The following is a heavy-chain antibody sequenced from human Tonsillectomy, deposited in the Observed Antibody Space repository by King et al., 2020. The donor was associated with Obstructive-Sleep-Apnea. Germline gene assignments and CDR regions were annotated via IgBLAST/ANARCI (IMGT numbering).Heavy chain of an antibody. J-gene: IGHJ4*02. V-gene: IGHV5-51*01. CDR3: GRRNRGPGADYYFDY. D-gene: IGHD7-27*01. CDR2: IYPVDSAT. CDR1: GYSFTNYW. Sequence: VQLVESGAEVKKPGESLKISCKGSGYSFTNYWIAWVRQVPGKGLEWMGIIYPVDSATTYSPSFRGQVTVSVDKSISTAYLQWSSLKASDTAMYYCGRRNRGPGADYYFDYWGQGTLVTVSS.